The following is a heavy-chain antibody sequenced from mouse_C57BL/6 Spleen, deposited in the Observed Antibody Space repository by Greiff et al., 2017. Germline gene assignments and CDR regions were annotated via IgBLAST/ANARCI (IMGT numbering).Heavy chain of an antibody. CDR3: ERSPKYDSSSPHAMDY. V-gene: IGHV1-55*01. D-gene: IGHD1-1*01. CDR2: IYPGSGST. J-gene: IGHJ4*01. Sequence: VQLQQPGAELVKPGASVKMSCKASGYTFTSYWITWVKQRPGQGLEWIGGIYPGSGSTNYNEKFKSKATLTVDTSSSTAYMQLSSLTSEDSAVYYGERSPKYDSSSPHAMDYWGQGTSVTVSS. CDR1: GYTFTSYW.